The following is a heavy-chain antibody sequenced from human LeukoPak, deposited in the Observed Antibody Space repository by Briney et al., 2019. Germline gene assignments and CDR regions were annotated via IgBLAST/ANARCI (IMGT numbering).Heavy chain of an antibody. D-gene: IGHD1-14*01. V-gene: IGHV3-21*01. CDR1: GFTFSSYS. J-gene: IGHJ4*02. CDR2: ISSSSSYI. CDR3: ARSRNRGEFDY. Sequence: GSLRLSCAASGFTFSSYSTNWVRQAPGKGLEWVSSISSSSSYIYYADSVKGRFTISRDNAKNSLYLQMNSLRAEDTAVYYCARSRNRGEFDYWGQGTLVTVSS.